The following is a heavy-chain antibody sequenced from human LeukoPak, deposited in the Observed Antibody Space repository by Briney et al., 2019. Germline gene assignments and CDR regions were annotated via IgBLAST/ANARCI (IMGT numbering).Heavy chain of an antibody. D-gene: IGHD3-3*01. V-gene: IGHV4-39*01. CDR3: ARHAPRSIFDY. J-gene: IGHJ4*02. CDR2: IYYSGST. CDR1: GGSISSSSYY. Sequence: SETLSLTCTVSGGSISSSSYYWGWIRQPPGKGLEWIGSIYYSGSTYYNPSLKSRVTISVDTSKNQFSLKLSSVTAADTALYYCARHAPRSIFDYWGQGTLVTVSS.